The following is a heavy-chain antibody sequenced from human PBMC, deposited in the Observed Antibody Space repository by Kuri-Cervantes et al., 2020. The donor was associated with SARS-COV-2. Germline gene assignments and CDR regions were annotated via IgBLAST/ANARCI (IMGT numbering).Heavy chain of an antibody. D-gene: IGHD3-22*01. CDR2: VRGSGGST. CDR1: GFTFSSSA. V-gene: IGHV3-23*01. J-gene: IGHJ4*02. CDR3: AKVSSSGSKGKYGFDF. Sequence: GESLKISCAASGFTFSSSAMHWVRQAPGKGLDWVSAVRGSGGSTYCADSVKGQFTISRDSYKNTIYLQMNSLRVEDTAEYYCAKVSSSGSKGKYGFDFWGQGALVTVSS.